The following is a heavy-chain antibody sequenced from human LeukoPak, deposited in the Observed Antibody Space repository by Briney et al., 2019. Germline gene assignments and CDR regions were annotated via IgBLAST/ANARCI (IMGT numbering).Heavy chain of an antibody. V-gene: IGHV1-18*01. Sequence: GASVKVSCKASGYTFTSYDITWVRQAPGQGLEWMGWISGYNGNTNYAQKFQGRVTMTTGTSTSTVYMELRSLRSDDTAVYYCARDDNYGSGQPDDWGQGTLVTVSS. D-gene: IGHD3-10*01. J-gene: IGHJ4*02. CDR3: ARDDNYGSGQPDD. CDR1: GYTFTSYD. CDR2: ISGYNGNT.